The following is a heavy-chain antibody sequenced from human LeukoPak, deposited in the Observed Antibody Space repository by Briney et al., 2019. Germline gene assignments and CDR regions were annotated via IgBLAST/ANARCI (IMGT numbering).Heavy chain of an antibody. CDR2: INHSGST. D-gene: IGHD4-11*01. CDR3: ARARKTVTESNYYYYGMDV. V-gene: IGHV4-34*01. J-gene: IGHJ6*02. Sequence: SETLSLTCAVYGGSFSGYYWSWIRQPPGKGLEWIGEINHSGSTNYNPSLKSRVTISVDTSKNQFSLKLSSVTAADTAVYYCARARKTVTESNYYYYGMDVWGQGTTVTVSS. CDR1: GGSFSGYY.